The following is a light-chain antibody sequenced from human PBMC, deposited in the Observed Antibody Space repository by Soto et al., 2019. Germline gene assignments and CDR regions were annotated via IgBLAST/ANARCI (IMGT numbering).Light chain of an antibody. J-gene: IGKJ4*01. Sequence: IQVTHSPSTLSASVGDRVTITCGASQGISSYLAWYQQKPGKAPKLLIYAASTLQSGVPSRFSGSGSGTDFTLTISCLQSEDFATYYCQQYYSYPLTFGGGTKVDIK. CDR1: QGISSY. CDR2: AAS. CDR3: QQYYSYPLT. V-gene: IGKV1-8*01.